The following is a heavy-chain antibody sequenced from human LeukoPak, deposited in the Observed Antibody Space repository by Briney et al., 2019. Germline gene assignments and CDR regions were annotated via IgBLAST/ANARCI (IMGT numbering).Heavy chain of an antibody. CDR2: IYSGGST. Sequence: GGSLRLSCAASGFTLSSNYMSWVRQAPGKGLEWVSVIYSGGSTYYADSVKGRFTISRDNSKNTLYLQMNSLRAEDTAVYYCARAQRYYYDSSGYYPDYWGQGTLVTVSS. D-gene: IGHD3-22*01. J-gene: IGHJ4*02. CDR1: GFTLSSNY. CDR3: ARAQRYYYDSSGYYPDY. V-gene: IGHV3-66*02.